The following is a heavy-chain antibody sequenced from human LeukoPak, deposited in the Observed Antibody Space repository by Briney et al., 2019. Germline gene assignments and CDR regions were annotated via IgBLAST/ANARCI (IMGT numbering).Heavy chain of an antibody. D-gene: IGHD3-22*01. J-gene: IGHJ4*02. CDR3: ANVLSSGYDGPLY. V-gene: IGHV3-23*01. CDR1: GFTFSSYS. CDR2: ISGSGGST. Sequence: GGSLRLSCAASGFTFSSYSMNWVRQAPGKGLEWVSAISGSGGSTYYADSVKGRFTISRDNSKNTLYLQMNSLRAEDTAVYYCANVLSSGYDGPLYWGQGTLVTVSS.